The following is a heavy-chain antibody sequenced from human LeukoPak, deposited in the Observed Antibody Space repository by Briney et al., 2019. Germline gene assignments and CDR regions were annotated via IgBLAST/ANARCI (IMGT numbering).Heavy chain of an antibody. D-gene: IGHD3-10*01. Sequence: SETLSLTCTVSGGSIGSFYWSWIRQPAGKGLEWIGSIYHSGSTYYNPSLKSRVTISLDTSRNQFSLKLNSVTAADTAVYYCAKSNGYGLVDIWGQGTMVTVSS. CDR2: IYHSGST. CDR1: GGSIGSFY. V-gene: IGHV4-4*07. CDR3: AKSNGYGLVDI. J-gene: IGHJ3*02.